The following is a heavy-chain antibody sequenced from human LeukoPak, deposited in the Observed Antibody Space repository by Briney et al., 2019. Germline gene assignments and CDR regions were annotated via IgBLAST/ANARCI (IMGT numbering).Heavy chain of an antibody. CDR1: GGSIRDYY. Sequence: SETLSLTCTVSGGSIRDYYWSWIRQPAGKGLVWIGRIYTSGSTNYNPSLKSRVTISVDTSKNQFSLKLSSVTAADTAVYYCARGLLGVVASSDAFDIWGQGTMVTISS. D-gene: IGHD5-12*01. V-gene: IGHV4-4*07. CDR2: IYTSGST. CDR3: ARGLLGVVASSDAFDI. J-gene: IGHJ3*02.